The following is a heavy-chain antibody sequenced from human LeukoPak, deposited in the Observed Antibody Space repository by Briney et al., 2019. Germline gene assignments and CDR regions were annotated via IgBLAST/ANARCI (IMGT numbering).Heavy chain of an antibody. Sequence: SETLSLTCTVSGDSITNNNYHWGWIRQPPGKGLEWIGRLYNPGSTDNTDSNPSLQSRVTISADTSMNQFSLRLTSVTAADTAVYYCARDFGAGSYRYGMDVWGQGTMVTVSS. D-gene: IGHD3-10*01. CDR3: ARDFGAGSYRYGMDV. V-gene: IGHV4-39*07. J-gene: IGHJ6*02. CDR1: GDSITNNNYH. CDR2: LYNPGSTDNT.